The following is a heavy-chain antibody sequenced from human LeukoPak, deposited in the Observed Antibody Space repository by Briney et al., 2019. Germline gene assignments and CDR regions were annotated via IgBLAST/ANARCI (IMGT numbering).Heavy chain of an antibody. CDR3: ARGPRLYCSSTSCYTSNWFDP. Sequence: ASVKVSCTSSGYTFTSYDINWVRQATGQGLEWMGWMNPNSGNTGYAQKFQGRVTMTRNTSISTAYMELSSLRSEDTAVYYCARGPRLYCSSTSCYTSNWFDPWGQGTLVTVSS. CDR2: MNPNSGNT. CDR1: GYTFTSYD. J-gene: IGHJ5*02. D-gene: IGHD2-2*02. V-gene: IGHV1-8*01.